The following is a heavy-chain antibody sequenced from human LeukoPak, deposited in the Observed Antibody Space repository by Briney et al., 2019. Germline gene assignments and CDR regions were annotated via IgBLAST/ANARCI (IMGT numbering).Heavy chain of an antibody. D-gene: IGHD6-13*01. CDR3: AKGFGYSSSWCFDY. CDR1: GFTFSSYG. J-gene: IGHJ4*02. CDR2: ISGSGGST. V-gene: IGHV3-23*01. Sequence: GGSLRLSCAASGFTFSSYGMSWVRQAPGKGLEWVSAISGSGGSTYYADSVKGRFTISRDNSKNTLYLQMNSLRAEDTAVYYCAKGFGYSSSWCFDYWGQGTLVTVSS.